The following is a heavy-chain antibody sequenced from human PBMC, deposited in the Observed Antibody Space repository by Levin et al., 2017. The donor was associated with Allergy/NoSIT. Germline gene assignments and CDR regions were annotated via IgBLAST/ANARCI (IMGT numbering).Heavy chain of an antibody. CDR2: ISQSGST. J-gene: IGHJ4*02. V-gene: IGHV4-34*01. Sequence: GSLRLSCAIYDGSFNSYYWTWIRQAPGKGLDWIGEISQSGSTRYNPSLESRVTISVDKSKNQFFLKLRSVTAADTAVYYFARIVSRSNNDYWGQGTLVTVSS. CDR3: ARIVSRSNNDY. CDR1: DGSFNSYY. D-gene: IGHD1/OR15-1a*01.